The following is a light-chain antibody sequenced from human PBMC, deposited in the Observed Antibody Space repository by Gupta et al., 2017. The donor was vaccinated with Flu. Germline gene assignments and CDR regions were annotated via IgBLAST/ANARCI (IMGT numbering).Light chain of an antibody. J-gene: IGLJ2*01. V-gene: IGLV7-43*01. CDR2: KTN. Sequence: QTAVTQESSLTVSPGGTVTLTCPSTTGAVTSASFPAWFQQRPGQPPRALIYKTNNKHSWTPARFSGSLLGDKAALTLSDVRPEDEAEYYCLLYSGGTEWAFGGGTKLTVL. CDR3: LLYSGGTEWA. CDR1: TGAVTSASF.